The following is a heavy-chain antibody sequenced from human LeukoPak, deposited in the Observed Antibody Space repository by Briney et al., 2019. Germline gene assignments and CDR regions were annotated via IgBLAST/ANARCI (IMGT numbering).Heavy chain of an antibody. CDR1: GFSLSTSGMC. CDR2: IDWDDDK. J-gene: IGHJ5*02. D-gene: IGHD4-11*01. CDR3: ARNTYRRRWFDP. V-gene: IGHV2-70*01. Sequence: ESGPAPVKPTQTLTLTCTFSGFSLSTSGMCVSWIRQPPGKALEWLALIDWDDDKYYSTSLKTRLTISKDTSKNQVVLTMTNMDPVDTATYYCARNTYRRRWFDPWGQGTLVTVSS.